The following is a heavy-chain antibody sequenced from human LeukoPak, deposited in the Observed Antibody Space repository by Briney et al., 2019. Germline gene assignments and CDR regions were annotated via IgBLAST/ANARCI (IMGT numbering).Heavy chain of an antibody. Sequence: SVKVSCKASGGTFSSYAISWVRQAPGQGLEWMGRIIPIFGIANYAQKFQGRVTITADKSTSTAYMELSSLRSEDTAVYYCAREARYYDFWSGPNWFDPWGQGTLVAVSS. CDR1: GGTFSSYA. CDR3: AREARYYDFWSGPNWFDP. J-gene: IGHJ5*02. V-gene: IGHV1-69*04. D-gene: IGHD3-3*01. CDR2: IIPIFGIA.